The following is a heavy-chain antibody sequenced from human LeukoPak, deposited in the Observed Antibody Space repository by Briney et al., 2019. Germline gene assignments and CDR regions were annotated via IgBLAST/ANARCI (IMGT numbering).Heavy chain of an antibody. D-gene: IGHD4-17*01. V-gene: IGHV4-39*07. CDR1: GGSVSSSSYF. J-gene: IGHJ4*02. CDR3: ARAPDYGDYFDY. CDR2: IYYTGST. Sequence: SETLSLTCTVSGGSVSSSSYFWDLIRQPPGKGLEWIGSIYYTGSTHYNPSLKSRVTISLDTSKNQLSLKLSSVTAADTAVYYCARAPDYGDYFDYWGQGTLVTVSS.